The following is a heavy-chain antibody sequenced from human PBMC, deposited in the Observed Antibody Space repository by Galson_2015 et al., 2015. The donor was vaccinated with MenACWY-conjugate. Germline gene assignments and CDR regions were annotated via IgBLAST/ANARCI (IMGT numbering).Heavy chain of an antibody. CDR1: GFTFSSYW. Sequence: SLRLSCAASGFTFSSYWMHWVRQAPGKGLVWASRINSDGSRTSYADSVEGRFTISRDNAKNTLYMQMNSLRAEDTAVYYCARGLGADVWGQGTTVTVSS. CDR3: ARGLGADV. CDR2: INSDGSRT. J-gene: IGHJ6*02. V-gene: IGHV3-74*01.